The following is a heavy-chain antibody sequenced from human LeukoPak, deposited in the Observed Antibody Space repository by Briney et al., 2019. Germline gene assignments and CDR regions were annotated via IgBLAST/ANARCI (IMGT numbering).Heavy chain of an antibody. D-gene: IGHD3-9*01. CDR1: GFTFSNYA. CDR3: AKWGDFDILTGYYVSDF. J-gene: IGHJ4*02. CDR2: VTGRDGST. Sequence: GESLRLSCVASGFTFSNYAMSWVRQAPGKRLEWVSAVTGRDGSTYYADSVKGRFTISRDNSRNTLFLQMNSLRAEDTAIYYCAKWGDFDILTGYYVSDFWGQGTLVTVSS. V-gene: IGHV3-23*01.